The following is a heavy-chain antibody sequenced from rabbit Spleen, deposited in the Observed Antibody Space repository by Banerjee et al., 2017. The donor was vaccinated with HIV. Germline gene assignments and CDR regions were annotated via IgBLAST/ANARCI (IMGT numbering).Heavy chain of an antibody. V-gene: IGHV1S45*01. CDR2: IDPVFGTT. CDR3: ARDLAGAIGWNFYL. J-gene: IGHJ4*01. D-gene: IGHD4-1*01. Sequence: QEQLVESGGDLVKPGASLTLTCTASGFTISISDWIYWVRQAPGKGLEWIGYIDPVFGTTHYASWALGRFTISRTSSTTVTLQMTSLTAADTATYFCARDLAGAIGWNFYLWGQGTLVT. CDR1: GFTISISDW.